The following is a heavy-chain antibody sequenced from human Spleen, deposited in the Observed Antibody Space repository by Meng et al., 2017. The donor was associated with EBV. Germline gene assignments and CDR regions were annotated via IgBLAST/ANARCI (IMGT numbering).Heavy chain of an antibody. CDR2: INSDGSTI. CDR1: GFTLSTYW. J-gene: IGHJ4*02. Sequence: RGESGGGLVQPGESLGLSCVASGFTLSTYWVHWVRQAPGKGLVWVSRINSDGSTINYADSVEGRFTISRDNAKNTLYLQMNSLRAEDTAVYYCARGRSYEGQPPGHWGQGTLVTVSS. CDR3: ARGRSYEGQPPGH. D-gene: IGHD1-26*01. V-gene: IGHV3-74*01.